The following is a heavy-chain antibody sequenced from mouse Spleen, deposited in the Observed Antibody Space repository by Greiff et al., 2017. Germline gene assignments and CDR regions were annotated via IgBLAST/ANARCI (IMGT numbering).Heavy chain of an antibody. CDR1: GYTFTSYG. D-gene: IGHD1-1*01. CDR3: AHYYGSSYWYFDV. CDR2: IYPRSGNT. J-gene: IGHJ1*01. V-gene: IGHV1-81*01. Sequence: QVQLKESGAELARPGASVKLSCKASGYTFTSYGISWVKQRTGQGLEWIGEIYPRSGNTYYNEKFKGKATLTADKSSSTAYMELRSLTSEDSAVYFCAHYYGSSYWYFDVWGAGTTVTVSS.